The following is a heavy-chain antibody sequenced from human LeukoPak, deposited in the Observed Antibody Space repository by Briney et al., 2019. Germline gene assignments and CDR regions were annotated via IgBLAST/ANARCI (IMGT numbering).Heavy chain of an antibody. D-gene: IGHD2-15*01. CDR3: ATDVYCSGGSCYLNFQH. Sequence: ASVKVSCKASGYPFTAYYIHWVRQAPGQGLEWMGGFDPEDGETIYAQKFQGRVTMTEDTSTDTAYMELSSLRSEDTAVYYCATDVYCSGGSCYLNFQHRGQGTLVTVSS. CDR1: GYPFTAYY. J-gene: IGHJ1*01. V-gene: IGHV1-24*01. CDR2: FDPEDGET.